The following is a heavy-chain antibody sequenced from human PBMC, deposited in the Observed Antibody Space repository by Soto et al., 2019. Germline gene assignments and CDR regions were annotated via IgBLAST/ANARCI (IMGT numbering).Heavy chain of an antibody. CDR2: ISGSGGST. D-gene: IGHD1-26*01. Sequence: GGSLRLSCAASGFTFSSYAMSWVRQAPGKGLEWVSAISGSGGSTYYADSVKGRFTISRDNSKNTLYLQMNSLRAEDTAVYYCAKGTNRDIVGATLGRFDPWGQGTLVTVSS. CDR1: GFTFSSYA. J-gene: IGHJ5*02. V-gene: IGHV3-23*01. CDR3: AKGTNRDIVGATLGRFDP.